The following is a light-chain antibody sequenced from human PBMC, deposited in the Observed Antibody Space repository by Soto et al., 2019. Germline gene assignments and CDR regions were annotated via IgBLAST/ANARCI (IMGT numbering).Light chain of an antibody. CDR2: AVS. CDR1: NSDVGRYNF. Sequence: SALTQPRSVSGSPGQSVTISCTGTNSDVGRYNFVSWYQQLPGKAPKLLISAVSQRPSGVPDRFSGSKSGNTASLTISGLQADDEADYFCYSYTASDIWVFGGGTK. CDR3: YSYTASDIWV. J-gene: IGLJ3*02. V-gene: IGLV2-11*01.